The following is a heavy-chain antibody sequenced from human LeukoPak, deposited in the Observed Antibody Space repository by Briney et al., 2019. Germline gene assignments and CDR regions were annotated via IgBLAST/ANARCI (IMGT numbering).Heavy chain of an antibody. CDR3: AKDGGWLQSAYYFDY. CDR2: ISYDGSNK. CDR1: GFTFSSFG. D-gene: IGHD5-24*01. J-gene: IGHJ4*02. Sequence: PRGSPRLSCAGSGFTFSSFGMHWVRQAPGKGLEWVAVISYDGSNKYYADSVKGRFTISRDNSKNTVYLQMNSLRAEDTAVYYCAKDGGWLQSAYYFDYWGQGTLVTVSS. V-gene: IGHV3-30*18.